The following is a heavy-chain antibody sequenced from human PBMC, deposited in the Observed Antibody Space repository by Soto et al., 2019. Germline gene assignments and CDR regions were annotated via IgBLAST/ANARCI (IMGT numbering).Heavy chain of an antibody. V-gene: IGHV3-30*18. CDR2: ISHDGTNE. CDR3: EKEMPISGYVWDY. J-gene: IGHJ4*02. D-gene: IGHD5-12*01. CDR1: GFTFRSYG. Sequence: QVQLVESGGGVVQPERSLRLSCAASGFTFRSYGMHWVRQAPGKGLEWVAGISHDGTNEYYADSVKGRFTISRDNSKNTLYLEVNSLRAEDTAVYYCEKEMPISGYVWDYWGQGTLVTVSS.